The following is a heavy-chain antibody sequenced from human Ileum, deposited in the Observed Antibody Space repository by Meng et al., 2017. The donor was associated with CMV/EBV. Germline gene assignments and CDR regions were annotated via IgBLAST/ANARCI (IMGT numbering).Heavy chain of an antibody. CDR3: ATDTRGYFDY. J-gene: IGHJ4*02. CDR1: GFTFSSHW. CDR2: INSDGRST. Sequence: GESLKISCVASGFTFSSHWMHWVRQAPGEGLVWVSRINSDGRSTTYADSVKGRLTISRDNAKNTLYLQMNSLRAEDTAVYYCATDTRGYFDYWGQGTGTLVTVSS. V-gene: IGHV3-74*03. D-gene: IGHD3-10*01.